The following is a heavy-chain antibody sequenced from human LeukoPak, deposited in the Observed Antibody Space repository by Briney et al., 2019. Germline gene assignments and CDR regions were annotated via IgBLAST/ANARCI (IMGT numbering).Heavy chain of an antibody. Sequence: GGSLRLSCGASGFLFSNHWMSWLRQTPGKGLEWVANIRQDGNEKRYVDSVKGRFTISRDNAKNSLYVQMNSLRAEDTAVYYCAIDNRGTFEFWGQGTLVTVSS. CDR2: IRQDGNEK. J-gene: IGHJ4*02. V-gene: IGHV3-7*03. D-gene: IGHD1-14*01. CDR3: AIDNRGTFEF. CDR1: GFLFSNHW.